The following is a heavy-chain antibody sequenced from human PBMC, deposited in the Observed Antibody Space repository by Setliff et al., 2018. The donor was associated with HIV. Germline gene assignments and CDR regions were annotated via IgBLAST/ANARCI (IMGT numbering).Heavy chain of an antibody. J-gene: IGHJ4*02. V-gene: IGHV4-39*01. D-gene: IGHD2-8*02. CDR1: GGSISSSTYY. CDR2: IHFSGST. Sequence: PSETLSLTCTVSGGSISSSTYYWGWIRQPPGKGLEWIGNIHFSGSTCYNPSLKSRVTISVDTSKNQFSLKLSSVTAADTAVYYCARQESYGNGGLYYFDYWGQGTLVTVSS. CDR3: ARQESYGNGGLYYFDY.